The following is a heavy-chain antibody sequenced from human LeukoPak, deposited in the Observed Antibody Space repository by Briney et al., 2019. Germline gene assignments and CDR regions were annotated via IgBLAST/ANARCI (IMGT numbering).Heavy chain of an antibody. J-gene: IGHJ5*02. CDR1: GGSFSGVY. V-gene: IGHV4-34*01. Sequence: PSETLSLTCAVYGGSFSGVYWSWIRQPPGKGLEWIGEINHSGSTNYNPSIKSRVTVSIDTSKNQFSLKLSSVTAADTAVYYCARGPGSGSYFAWFDHWGQGTPVTVSS. CDR3: ARGPGSGSYFAWFDH. CDR2: INHSGST. D-gene: IGHD3-10*01.